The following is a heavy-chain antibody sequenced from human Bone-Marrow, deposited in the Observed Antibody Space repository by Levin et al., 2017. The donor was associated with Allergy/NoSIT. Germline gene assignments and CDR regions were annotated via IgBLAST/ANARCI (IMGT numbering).Heavy chain of an antibody. CDR3: ARDEESYGDAFDI. J-gene: IGHJ3*02. CDR2: ISWDGDIT. D-gene: IGHD3-10*01. CDR1: GFTFDDYT. V-gene: IGHV3-43*01. Sequence: GGSLRLSCAASGFTFDDYTMHWVRQRPGKALEWVSLISWDGDITNYADSVEGRFTISRDDAKNTLYLQMSSLRPEDTAIYYCARDEESYGDAFDIWGQGTMVTVSS.